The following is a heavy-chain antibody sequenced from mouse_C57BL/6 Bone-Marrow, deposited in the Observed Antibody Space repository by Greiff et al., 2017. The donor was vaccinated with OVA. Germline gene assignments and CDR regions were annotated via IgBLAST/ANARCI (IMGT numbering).Heavy chain of an antibody. Sequence: VQLQQSGPELVKPGASVKISCKASGYSFTDYNMNWVKQSNGKSLEWIGVINPNYGTNSYNQKFKGKATLTVDQSSSTAYMQLNSLTSEDSAVYYCAREGFITTVPSWFAYWGQGTLVTVSA. CDR3: AREGFITTVPSWFAY. CDR2: INPNYGTN. J-gene: IGHJ3*01. D-gene: IGHD1-1*01. V-gene: IGHV1-39*01. CDR1: GYSFTDYN.